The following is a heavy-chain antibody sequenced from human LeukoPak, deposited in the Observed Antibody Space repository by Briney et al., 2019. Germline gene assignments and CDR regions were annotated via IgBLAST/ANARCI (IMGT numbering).Heavy chain of an antibody. CDR2: IKNDGAVK. V-gene: IGHV3-7*01. CDR1: GFTFSYHW. Sequence: GGSLTLSCAASGFTFSYHWMTWVRQAPGKGLEWVANIKNDGAVKNYVDSVKGRFTISRDNAKNSLYLQMNSLRAEDTAVYYCAKYSNYHFDYWGQGTLVTVSS. CDR3: AKYSNYHFDY. D-gene: IGHD4-11*01. J-gene: IGHJ4*02.